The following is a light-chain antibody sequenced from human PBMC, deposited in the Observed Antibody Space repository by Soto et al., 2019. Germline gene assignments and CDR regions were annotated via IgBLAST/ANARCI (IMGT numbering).Light chain of an antibody. V-gene: IGLV2-8*01. CDR3: SSYAGTNAYVL. CDR2: EVS. CDR1: SSDVGGYDY. J-gene: IGLJ2*01. Sequence: QSALTQPPSASGSPGQSVTISCTGTSSDVGGYDYVSWYQRHPGKAPKLLIYEVSKRPSGVPDRFSGSKSGNTASLTLSGLQADDEADYYCSSYAGTNAYVLFGGGTKLTVL.